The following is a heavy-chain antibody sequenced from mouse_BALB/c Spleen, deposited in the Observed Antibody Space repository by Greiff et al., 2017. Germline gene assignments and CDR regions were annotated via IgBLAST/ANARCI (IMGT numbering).Heavy chain of an antibody. V-gene: IGHV4-1*02. CDR3: ARSLYYYGSREGYFDV. J-gene: IGHJ1*01. CDR2: INPDSSTI. Sequence: EVQLVESGGGLVQPGGSLKLSCAASGFDFSRYWMSWVRQAPGKGLEWIGEINPDSSTINYTPSLKDKFIISRDNAKNTLYLQMSKVRSEDTALYYCARSLYYYGSREGYFDVWGAGTTVTVSS. CDR1: GFDFSRYW. D-gene: IGHD1-1*01.